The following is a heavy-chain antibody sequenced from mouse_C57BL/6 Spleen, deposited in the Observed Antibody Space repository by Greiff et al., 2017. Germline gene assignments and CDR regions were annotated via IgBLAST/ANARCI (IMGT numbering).Heavy chain of an antibody. D-gene: IGHD2-12*01. Sequence: EVKLVESEGGLVQPGSSMKLSCTASGFTFSDYYMAWVRQVPEKGLEWVANINYDGSSTYYLDSLKSRFIISRDNAKNILYLQMSSLKSEDTATYYCARDGDYSAMDYWGQGTSVTVSS. CDR3: ARDGDYSAMDY. CDR1: GFTFSDYY. J-gene: IGHJ4*01. V-gene: IGHV5-16*01. CDR2: INYDGSST.